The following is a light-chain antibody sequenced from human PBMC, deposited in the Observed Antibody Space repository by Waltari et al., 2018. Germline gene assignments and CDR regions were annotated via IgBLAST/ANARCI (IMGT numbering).Light chain of an antibody. CDR1: ESVSSN. CDR2: DAS. CDR3: QQRSAWPTT. Sequence: EIVVTQSPATLSLSPGEGATLSCRTSESVSSNLAWFQQKDGQPPRLVIFDASGRAADTPARFSGGGSGTDYTLTISSLEPEDCATYYCQQRSAWPTTFGQGTRLEI. J-gene: IGKJ5*01. V-gene: IGKV3-11*01.